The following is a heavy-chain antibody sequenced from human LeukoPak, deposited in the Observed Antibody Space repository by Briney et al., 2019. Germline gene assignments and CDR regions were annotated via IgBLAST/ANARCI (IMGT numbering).Heavy chain of an antibody. CDR1: GFTFSSHW. J-gene: IGHJ4*02. Sequence: GGSLRLSCAASGFTFSSHWMSWVRHAPGKGLEWVANIKKDGSEKYYVDAVKGRFTISRDNAKTSLYLQMNSLRAEYTAVYYCAREVRAYGGYSQSDYWGQGTLVTVSS. CDR3: AREVRAYGGYSQSDY. CDR2: IKKDGSEK. D-gene: IGHD5-12*01. V-gene: IGHV3-7*01.